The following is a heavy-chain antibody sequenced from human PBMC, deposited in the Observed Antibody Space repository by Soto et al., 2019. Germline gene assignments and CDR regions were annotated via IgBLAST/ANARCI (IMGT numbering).Heavy chain of an antibody. V-gene: IGHV4-30-2*01. CDR1: GGSISSGGYS. CDR2: IYHSGST. Sequence: SETLSLTCAVSGGSISSGGYSWSWIRQPPGKGLEWIGYIYHSGSTYYNPSLKSRVTISVDTSKNQFSLKLSSVTAADTAVYYCARLTRYGMDVWGQGTTVTVSS. CDR3: ARLTRYGMDV. J-gene: IGHJ6*02.